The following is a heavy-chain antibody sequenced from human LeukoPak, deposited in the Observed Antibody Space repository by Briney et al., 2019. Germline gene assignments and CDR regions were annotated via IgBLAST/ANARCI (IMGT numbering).Heavy chain of an antibody. CDR2: INPSGGST. CDR1: GYTFTSYY. Sequence: ASVKVSCKASGYTFTSYYMHWLRQAPGQGLEWMGIINPSGGSTSYAQKFQGRVTMTRDTSTSTVYMELSSLRSGDTAVYYCARVLAGYFDYWGQGTLVTVSS. J-gene: IGHJ4*02. CDR3: ARVLAGYFDY. V-gene: IGHV1-46*01.